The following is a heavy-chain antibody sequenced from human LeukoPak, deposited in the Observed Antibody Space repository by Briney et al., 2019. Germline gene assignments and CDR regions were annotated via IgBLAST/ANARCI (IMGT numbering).Heavy chain of an antibody. V-gene: IGHV3-30*02. Sequence: GGSLRLSCAASGFTFSSYGMSWVRQAPGKGLEWVAFIRYDGSNKYYADSVKGRFTISRDNSKNTLYLQMNSLRAEDTAVYYCAKHVAQYYFDYWGQGTLVTVSS. CDR1: GFTFSSYG. J-gene: IGHJ4*02. CDR2: IRYDGSNK. CDR3: AKHVAQYYFDY.